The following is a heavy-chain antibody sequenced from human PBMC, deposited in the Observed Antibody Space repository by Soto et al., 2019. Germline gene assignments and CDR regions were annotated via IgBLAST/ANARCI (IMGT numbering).Heavy chain of an antibody. CDR1: GFTFSTYN. V-gene: IGHV3-48*01. CDR3: ARDLAAVTTLDWFDP. Sequence: GGSLRLSCAASGFTFSTYNMNWVRQAPGKGLEWVSYISGSSLTMYYADSVKGRFTISRDNAKNSLYLQMNSLRAEDTAVYYCARDLAAVTTLDWFDPWGQGTLVTVSS. CDR2: ISGSSLTM. D-gene: IGHD4-17*01. J-gene: IGHJ5*02.